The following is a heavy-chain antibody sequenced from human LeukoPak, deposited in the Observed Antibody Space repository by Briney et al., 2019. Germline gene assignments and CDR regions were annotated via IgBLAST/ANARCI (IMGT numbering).Heavy chain of an antibody. J-gene: IGHJ4*02. CDR2: ISGSGGST. D-gene: IGHD2-2*01. CDR1: GFTFSSYA. V-gene: IGHV3-23*01. CDR3: AKFSGVVPAAPIDY. Sequence: PGGSLRLSCAASGFTFSSYAMSWVRQAPGKGLEWVSAISGSGGSTYYADSVKGRVTISRDNSKNTLYLQMNSLRAEDTAVYYCAKFSGVVPAAPIDYWGQGTLVTVSS.